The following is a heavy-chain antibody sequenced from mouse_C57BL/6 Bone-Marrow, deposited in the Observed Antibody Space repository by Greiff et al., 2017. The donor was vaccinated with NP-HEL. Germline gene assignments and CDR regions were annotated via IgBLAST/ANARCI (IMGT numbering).Heavy chain of an antibody. J-gene: IGHJ4*01. V-gene: IGHV1-55*01. CDR3: ARGPCLTTVVDYYAMDY. CDR2: IYPGSGST. CDR1: GYTFTSYW. Sequence: QVHVKQPGAELVKPGASVKMSCKASGYTFTSYWITWVKQRPGQGLEWIGDIYPGSGSTNYNEKFKSKATLTVDTSSSTAYMQLSSLTSEDSAVYYWARGPCLTTVVDYYAMDYWGQGTSVTVSS. D-gene: IGHD1-1*01.